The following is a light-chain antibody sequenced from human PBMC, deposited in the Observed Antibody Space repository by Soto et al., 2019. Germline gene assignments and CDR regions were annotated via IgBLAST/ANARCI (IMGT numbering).Light chain of an antibody. J-gene: IGLJ2*01. Sequence: QSVLTQPASVSGSPGQSITISCTGTSSDLGSYILVSWYQQHPGKAPKLMFYEGTKRPSGVSNRFSGSTSGNTASLTISGLQAEDEADYYCCSYAGNSNWVFGGGTKLTVL. CDR2: EGT. V-gene: IGLV2-23*01. CDR3: CSYAGNSNWV. CDR1: SSDLGSYIL.